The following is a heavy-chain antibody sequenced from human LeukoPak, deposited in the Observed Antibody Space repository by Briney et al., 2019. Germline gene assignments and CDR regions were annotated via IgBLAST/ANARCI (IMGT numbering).Heavy chain of an antibody. CDR2: INWNGGST. D-gene: IGHD1/OR15-1a*01. J-gene: IGHJ6*03. Sequence: GGSLRLSCAASGFTFSSYEMNWVRQAPGKGLEWVSGINWNGGSTGYADSVKGRSTISRDNAKNSLYLQMNSLRAEDTAVYYCARSDPNNYYYYYMDVWGKGTTVTISS. CDR3: ARSDPNNYYYYYMDV. CDR1: GFTFSSYE. V-gene: IGHV3-20*04.